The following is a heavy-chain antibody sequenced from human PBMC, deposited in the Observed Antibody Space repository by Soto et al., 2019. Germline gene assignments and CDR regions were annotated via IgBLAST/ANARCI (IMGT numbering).Heavy chain of an antibody. Sequence: EVQLLESGGGLVQPGGALRLSCAASGFTFSSYAMSWVRQAPGKGLEWVSVIRSSPESIYYADSVKGRFTISRDDSKNTLYLQMNSLRAEDTAVYYCAKVVRSVYLAAAFDYWGQGTLVTASS. V-gene: IGHV3-23*01. J-gene: IGHJ4*02. CDR2: IRSSPESI. CDR3: AKVVRSVYLAAAFDY. CDR1: GFTFSSYA. D-gene: IGHD2-15*01.